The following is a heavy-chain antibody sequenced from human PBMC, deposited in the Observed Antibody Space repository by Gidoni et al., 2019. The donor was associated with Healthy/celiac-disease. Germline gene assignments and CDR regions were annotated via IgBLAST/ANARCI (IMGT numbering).Heavy chain of an antibody. Sequence: QVQLQESGPGLVKPSQTLSLTCTVSGGSISSGGYYWSWIRQHPGKGLEWIGYIYYRGSTYYNPSLKSRVTISVDTSKNQFSLKLSSVTAADTAVYYCARDLPHCSGVSCYSSGMDVWGQGTTVTVSS. V-gene: IGHV4-31*03. CDR3: ARDLPHCSGVSCYSSGMDV. J-gene: IGHJ6*02. D-gene: IGHD2-15*01. CDR1: GGSISSGGYY. CDR2: IYYRGST.